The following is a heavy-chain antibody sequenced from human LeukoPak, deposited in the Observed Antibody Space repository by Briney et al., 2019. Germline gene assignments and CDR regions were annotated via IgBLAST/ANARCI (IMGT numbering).Heavy chain of an antibody. J-gene: IGHJ5*02. CDR3: ARRWLQLSWFDP. V-gene: IGHV4-34*01. D-gene: IGHD5-24*01. Sequence: SETLSLTCAVYGGSFSGYYWSWIRQPPGKGLEWIGEINHSGSTNYNPSLKSRVTISVDTSKNQFSLKLSSVAAADTAVYYCARRWLQLSWFDPWGQGTLVTVSS. CDR2: INHSGST. CDR1: GGSFSGYY.